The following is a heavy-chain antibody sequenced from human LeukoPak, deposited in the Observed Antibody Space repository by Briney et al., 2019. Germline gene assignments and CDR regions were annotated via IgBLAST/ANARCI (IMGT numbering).Heavy chain of an antibody. CDR2: ISAYNGNT. CDR1: GYTFTSYG. CDR3: ARSPATAIYYYYYYYMDV. V-gene: IGHV1-18*01. D-gene: IGHD2-21*02. J-gene: IGHJ6*03. Sequence: GASVKVSCKASGYTFTSYGISWVRQAPGQGLEWMGWISAYNGNTNYAQKLQGRVTMTTDTSTSTAYMELRSLRSDDTAVYYCARSPATAIYYYYYYYMDVGGKGTTVTVSS.